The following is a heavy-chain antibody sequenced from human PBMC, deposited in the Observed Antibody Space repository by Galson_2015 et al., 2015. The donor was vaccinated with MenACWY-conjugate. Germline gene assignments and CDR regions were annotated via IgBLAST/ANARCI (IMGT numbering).Heavy chain of an antibody. CDR3: TTDPYYYDRGAFDI. CDR2: IKSKTDGGTT. J-gene: IGHJ3*02. Sequence: SLRLSCAASGFTFSNAWMSWLRQAPGKGLEWVGRIKSKTDGGTTDYAAPVKGRFTISRDDSKNTLYLQTNSLKTEDTAVYYCTTDPYYYDRGAFDIWGQGTMVTVSS. D-gene: IGHD3-22*01. V-gene: IGHV3-15*01. CDR1: GFTFSNAW.